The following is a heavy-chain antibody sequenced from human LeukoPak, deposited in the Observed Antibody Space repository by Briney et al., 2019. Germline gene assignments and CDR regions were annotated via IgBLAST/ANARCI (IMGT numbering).Heavy chain of an antibody. CDR3: ARGTAATAGIDY. Sequence: PGGSLRLSCAVSGFNFSSYWIHWVRQAPGKGLVWVSLINTDGSATTYGDSAKGRFTVSRDNGKNTLFLDMNSLRVEDTAVYYCARGTAATAGIDYWGQGTLVTVSS. V-gene: IGHV3-74*01. CDR2: INTDGSAT. CDR1: GFNFSSYW. D-gene: IGHD6-13*01. J-gene: IGHJ4*02.